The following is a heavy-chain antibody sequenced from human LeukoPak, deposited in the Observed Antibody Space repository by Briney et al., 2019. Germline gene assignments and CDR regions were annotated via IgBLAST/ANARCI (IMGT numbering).Heavy chain of an antibody. CDR3: AREGYSSSWYGGFDY. D-gene: IGHD6-13*01. Sequence: TGGSLRLSCAASGFIFSNYYMHWVRQAPGKGLVWVSHINGDGTNVNYADSVKGRFTISRDNAKNTLYLQMNSLRAEDTAVYYCAREGYSSSWYGGFDYWGQGTLVTVSS. J-gene: IGHJ4*02. CDR1: GFIFSNYY. CDR2: INGDGTNV. V-gene: IGHV3-74*01.